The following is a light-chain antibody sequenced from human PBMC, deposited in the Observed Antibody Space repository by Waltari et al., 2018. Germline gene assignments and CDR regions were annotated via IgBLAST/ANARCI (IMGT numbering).Light chain of an antibody. Sequence: EIVLTQSPATLSLSPGERATLSCRASQTVRSFLAWYQQKPGQSPRLVIYDAFNRATGIPARFSGRGSGTDFSLTISSLEPEDFAVYYCQQRSSWPLTFGQGTKVEIK. J-gene: IGKJ1*01. CDR3: QQRSSWPLT. CDR1: QTVRSF. CDR2: DAF. V-gene: IGKV3-11*01.